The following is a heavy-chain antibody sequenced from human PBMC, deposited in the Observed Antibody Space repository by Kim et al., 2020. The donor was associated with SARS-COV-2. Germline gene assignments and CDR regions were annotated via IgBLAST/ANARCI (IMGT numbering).Heavy chain of an antibody. D-gene: IGHD2-15*01. J-gene: IGHJ5*02. V-gene: IGHV4-34*01. CDR3: ARGSGRSGWFDP. Sequence: SETLSLTCAVYGGSFSGYYWSWIRQPPGKGLEWIGEINHSGSTNYNPSLKSRVTISVDTSKNQFSLKLSSVTAADTAVYYCARGSGRSGWFDPWGQGTLVTVSS. CDR2: INHSGST. CDR1: GGSFSGYY.